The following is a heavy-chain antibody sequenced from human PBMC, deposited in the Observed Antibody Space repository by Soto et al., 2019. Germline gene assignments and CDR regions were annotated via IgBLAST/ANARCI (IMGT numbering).Heavy chain of an antibody. Sequence: EVQLVESGGGLVQPGRSLRLSCAASGFTFDDYAMHWVRQAPGKGLEWVSGISWNSGRIGYADSVKGRFTISRDSAKNSLYLQRNSLRAEDTALYYCAKDSDYCGYGFFDCWGQGTLVTVSS. V-gene: IGHV3-9*01. D-gene: IGHD5-12*01. CDR3: AKDSDYCGYGFFDC. J-gene: IGHJ4*02. CDR2: ISWNSGRI. CDR1: GFTFDDYA.